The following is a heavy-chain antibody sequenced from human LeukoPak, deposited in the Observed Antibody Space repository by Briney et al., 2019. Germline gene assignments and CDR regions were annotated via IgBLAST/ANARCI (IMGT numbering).Heavy chain of an antibody. CDR2: ISAYNGNT. CDR1: GYTFTSYG. Sequence: ASVKVSCKASGYTFTSYGISWVRQAPGQGLEWMGWISAYNGNTNYAQKLQGRVTMTTDTSTSTAYMELRSLRSEDTAVYYCAREVWDFEAFDIWGQGTMVTVSS. CDR3: AREVWDFEAFDI. V-gene: IGHV1-18*01. D-gene: IGHD1-26*01. J-gene: IGHJ3*02.